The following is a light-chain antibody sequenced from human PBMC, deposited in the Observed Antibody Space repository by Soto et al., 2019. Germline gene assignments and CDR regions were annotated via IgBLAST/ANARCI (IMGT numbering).Light chain of an antibody. Sequence: ELVLTQSTGTLSLSPGERATLSCRASHSVSSSYLAWYQQKPGQAPRLLIYGASSRATGIPDRFSGSGSGTDFTLTISRLEPEDFAVYYCQQYGSSPGTFGQGTKVEIK. CDR1: HSVSSSY. J-gene: IGKJ1*01. CDR3: QQYGSSPGT. CDR2: GAS. V-gene: IGKV3-20*01.